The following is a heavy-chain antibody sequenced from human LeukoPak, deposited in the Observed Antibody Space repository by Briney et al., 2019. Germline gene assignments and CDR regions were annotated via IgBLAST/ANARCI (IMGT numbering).Heavy chain of an antibody. D-gene: IGHD4-23*01. CDR2: ISSSGSTI. CDR3: AGVLRWYYGLDV. V-gene: IGHV3-11*04. Sequence: GGSLRLSCAASGFTFSDYYMSWIRQAPGKGLEWVSYISSSGSTIYYADSVKGRFTISRDNAKNTLYLQMNRLRAEDTAVYYCAGVLRWYYGLDVWGQGTTVTVSS. J-gene: IGHJ6*02. CDR1: GFTFSDYY.